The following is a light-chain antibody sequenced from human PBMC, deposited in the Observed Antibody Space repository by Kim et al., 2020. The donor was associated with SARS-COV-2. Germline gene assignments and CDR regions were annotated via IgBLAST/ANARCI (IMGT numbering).Light chain of an antibody. CDR1: PNIAIS. V-gene: IGKV3-11*01. CDR2: DSA. CDR3: QQRRSWPPALT. J-gene: IGKJ4*01. Sequence: PWERATLACSASPNIAISLAWSQQTPGQAPRLLIYDSAVRAAGIPDTFSCSGSGTDFTLTIGSLAPEDFAIYYCQQRRSWPPALTFGGGTKVDIK.